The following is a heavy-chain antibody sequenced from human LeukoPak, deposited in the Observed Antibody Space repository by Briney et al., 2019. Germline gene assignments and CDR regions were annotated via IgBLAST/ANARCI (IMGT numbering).Heavy chain of an antibody. Sequence: SETLSLTCAVYGGSFSGYYWSWIRQLPGKGLEWIGEINHSGSTNYNPSLKNRVTISVDTSKNQFSLKLSSVTAADTAVYYCARVVQGFDDFEIWGQGTMVTVSS. CDR2: INHSGST. D-gene: IGHD2-2*01. J-gene: IGHJ3*02. CDR3: ARVVQGFDDFEI. V-gene: IGHV4-34*01. CDR1: GGSFSGYY.